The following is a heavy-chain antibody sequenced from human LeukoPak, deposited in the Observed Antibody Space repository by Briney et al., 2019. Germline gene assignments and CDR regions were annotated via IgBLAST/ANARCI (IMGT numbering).Heavy chain of an antibody. CDR1: GGSISSYY. CDR3: ARSSGGYFDY. Sequence: SETLSLTCTVSGGSISSYYWSWIRQPPGKGLEWIGYIYYSGSTNYNPSLKSRVTISVDTSKNQFSLKLSSVTAADTAVYYCARSSGGYFDYWGQGTLVTVSS. J-gene: IGHJ4*02. CDR2: IYYSGST. V-gene: IGHV4-59*01. D-gene: IGHD6-25*01.